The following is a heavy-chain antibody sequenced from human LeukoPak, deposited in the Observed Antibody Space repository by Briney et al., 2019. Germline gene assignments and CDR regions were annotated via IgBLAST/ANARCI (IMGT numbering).Heavy chain of an antibody. J-gene: IGHJ4*02. Sequence: PSETLSLTCTVSGGSISSYYWSWIRQPAGKGLEWIGRIYTSGSTNYNPSLKSRVTMSVDTSKNQFSLKLSSVTAADTAVYYCARTADYDILSYFDYWGQGTLVTVSS. CDR3: ARTADYDILSYFDY. D-gene: IGHD3-9*01. CDR1: GGSISSYY. V-gene: IGHV4-4*07. CDR2: IYTSGST.